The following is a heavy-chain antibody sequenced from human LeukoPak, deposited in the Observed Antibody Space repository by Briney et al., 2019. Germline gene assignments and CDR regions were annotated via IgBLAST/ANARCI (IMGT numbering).Heavy chain of an antibody. CDR2: ISGSGGST. Sequence: PGGSLRLSCAASGPTFSGYALSWVRQAPGKGLEWVSAISGSGGSTYYADSVKGRFTISRDNSKNTLYLQMNSLRAEDTAVYYCAKCHSSTSCYIGYWGQGTLVTVSS. CDR1: GPTFSGYA. J-gene: IGHJ4*02. D-gene: IGHD2-2*02. V-gene: IGHV3-23*01. CDR3: AKCHSSTSCYIGY.